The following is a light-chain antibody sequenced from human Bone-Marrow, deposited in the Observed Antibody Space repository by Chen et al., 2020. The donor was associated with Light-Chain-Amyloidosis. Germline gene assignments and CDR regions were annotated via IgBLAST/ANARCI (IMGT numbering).Light chain of an antibody. CDR1: TIGSTS. CDR3: QVWDRSCDRPV. Sequence: SYVLTQPSSVSVAPGQTATIACGGNTIGSTSVHWYQQTPDQAPLLVVYDDSDRPSGIPERLSGSNSGNSATLTISRVEAGDEADYYCQVWDRSCDRPVFGGGTKLTVL. J-gene: IGLJ3*02. V-gene: IGLV3-21*02. CDR2: DDS.